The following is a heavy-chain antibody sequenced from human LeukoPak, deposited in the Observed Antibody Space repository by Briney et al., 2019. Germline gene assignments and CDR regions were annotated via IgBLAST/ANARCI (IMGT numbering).Heavy chain of an antibody. Sequence: SETLSLTCTVSGGSISSYYWSWIRQPPGKGLEWIGYIYYSGSTNYNPSLKSRVTISVDTSKNQFSLKLSSVTAADTAVYYCARADQSATFGGVIVAYYFDYWGQGTLVTVSS. CDR3: ARADQSATFGGVIVAYYFDY. D-gene: IGHD3-16*02. CDR1: GGSISSYY. V-gene: IGHV4-59*12. J-gene: IGHJ4*02. CDR2: IYYSGST.